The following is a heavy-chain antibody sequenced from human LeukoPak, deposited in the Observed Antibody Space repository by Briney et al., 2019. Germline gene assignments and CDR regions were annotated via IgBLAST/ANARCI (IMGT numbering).Heavy chain of an antibody. CDR2: IKQDGSDK. V-gene: IGHV3-7*05. Sequence: GGSLRLSCAASGFTFSTYWMSWVRQAPGKGLEWVADIKQDGSDKYYVDSVRGRFTISRDNAKNSLFLQMNSLRAEDTAVYYCARWSGSYYWGQGTLVTVSS. CDR3: ARWSGSYY. J-gene: IGHJ4*02. D-gene: IGHD1-26*01. CDR1: GFTFSTYW.